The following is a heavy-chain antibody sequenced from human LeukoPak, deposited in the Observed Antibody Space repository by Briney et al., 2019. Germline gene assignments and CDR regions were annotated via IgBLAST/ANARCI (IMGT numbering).Heavy chain of an antibody. D-gene: IGHD3-22*01. J-gene: IGHJ4*02. CDR3: ASEGYYDSSGYLSGRPSNYY. CDR1: GFTFSSYS. CDR2: ISSSSSYI. Sequence: PGGSLRLSCAASGFTFSSYSMNWVRQAPGKGLEWVSSISSSSSYIYYADSVKGRFTISRDNAKNSLYLQMNSLRAEDTAVYYCASEGYYDSSGYLSGRPSNYYWGQGTLVTVSS. V-gene: IGHV3-21*01.